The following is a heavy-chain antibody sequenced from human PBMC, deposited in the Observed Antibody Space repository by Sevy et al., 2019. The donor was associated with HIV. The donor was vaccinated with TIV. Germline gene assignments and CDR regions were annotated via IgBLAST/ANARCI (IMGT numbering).Heavy chain of an antibody. CDR2: ISYDGSSK. D-gene: IGHD1-26*01. CDR3: AKEVSTGATMDY. Sequence: GGSLRLSCEASGFTFNSYGMHWVRQAPGKGLEWVATISYDGSSKYDSDSVKGRFTISRDNSKNTLYLQMNSLRAEDTAVYYCAKEVSTGATMDYWGQGTLVTVSS. J-gene: IGHJ4*02. CDR1: GFTFNSYG. V-gene: IGHV3-30*18.